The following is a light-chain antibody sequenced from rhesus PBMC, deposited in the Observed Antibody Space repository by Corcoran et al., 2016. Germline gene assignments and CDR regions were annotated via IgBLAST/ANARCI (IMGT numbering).Light chain of an antibody. Sequence: DIQMTQSPSSLSASVGDRVTITCRASQGISNWLAWYQQKPGKAPKLLIYRASNLETGVPSRFSGSGSGTYFPITISSLQPEDIATYYCQQHDNSPYSFGQGTKVEIK. V-gene: IGKV1-69*01. CDR2: RAS. J-gene: IGKJ2*01. CDR3: QQHDNSPYS. CDR1: QGISNW.